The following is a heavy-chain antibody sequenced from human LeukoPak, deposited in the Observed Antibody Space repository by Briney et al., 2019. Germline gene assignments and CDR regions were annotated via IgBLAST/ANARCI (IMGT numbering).Heavy chain of an antibody. V-gene: IGHV4-59*01. D-gene: IGHD3-10*01. CDR3: ARRYGSGCSGTFDY. CDR1: GGSISSYY. CDR2: IYYSGST. J-gene: IGHJ4*02. Sequence: SETLSLTCTVSGGSISSYYWSWIRQPPGKGLEWIAYIYYSGSTNYNPSLKSRVTISVDTSKNQFSLKLNSVTAADTAVYYCARRYGSGCSGTFDYWGQGTLVTVSS.